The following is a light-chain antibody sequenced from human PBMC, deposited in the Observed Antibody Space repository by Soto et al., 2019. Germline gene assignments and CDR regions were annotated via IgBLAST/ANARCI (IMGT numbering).Light chain of an antibody. J-gene: IGKJ1*01. CDR1: QDIRSY. CDR3: QQGYTSRWT. CDR2: ATS. Sequence: DIQMTKSPSSLSASVGDRVTITCRAGQDIRSYLNWYQQKPGKPPQLLIYATSFLQIGVPSRFSASGAGTDFSLVITDLQLEDSATYYCQQGYTSRWTSGQGTKVEI. V-gene: IGKV1-39*01.